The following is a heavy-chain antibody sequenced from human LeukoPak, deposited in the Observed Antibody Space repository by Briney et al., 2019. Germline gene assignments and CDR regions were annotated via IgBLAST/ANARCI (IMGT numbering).Heavy chain of an antibody. D-gene: IGHD1-7*01. J-gene: IGHJ3*01. CDR1: GGSISGYY. V-gene: IGHV4-59*01. CDR2: IYYSGST. Sequence: SETLSLTCTVSGGSISGYYWSWIRQPPGKGLEWIGYIYYSGSTNYNPSLKSRATISVDTSKNQFSLKLSSVTAADTAVYYCARDRWKYRLWGQGTMVTVSS. CDR3: ARDRWKYRL.